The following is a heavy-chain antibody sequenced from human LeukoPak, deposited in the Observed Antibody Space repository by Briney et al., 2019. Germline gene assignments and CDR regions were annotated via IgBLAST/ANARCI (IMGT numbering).Heavy chain of an antibody. V-gene: IGHV3-7*01. D-gene: IGHD3-22*01. Sequence: PGGSLRLSCAASGFTFSRFWMSWVRQAPGKGLEWVANIKQDGSEKYYVDSVKGRFTISRDNAKNSLYLQMNSLRAEDTAVYYCARRGIGFSSGYLFDYWGQGTLVTVSS. J-gene: IGHJ4*02. CDR3: ARRGIGFSSGYLFDY. CDR1: GFTFSRFW. CDR2: IKQDGSEK.